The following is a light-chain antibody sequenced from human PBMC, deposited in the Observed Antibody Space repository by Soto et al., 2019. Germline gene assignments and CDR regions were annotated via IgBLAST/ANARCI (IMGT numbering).Light chain of an antibody. J-gene: IGKJ4*01. V-gene: IGKV4-1*01. CDR2: WAS. CDR3: QQYYSTPLT. Sequence: DIVMTQSPNSLASVPGERPTINCNSSQGFLYSSNNKNYLAWYQQKPGQPPKLLIYWASTRESGVPDRFSGSGSGTDFTLTISSLQAEDVAVYYCQQYYSTPLTFGGGPKVDIK. CDR1: QGFLYSSNNKNY.